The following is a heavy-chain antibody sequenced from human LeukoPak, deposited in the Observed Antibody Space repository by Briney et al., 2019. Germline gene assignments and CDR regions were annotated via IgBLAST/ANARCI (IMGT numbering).Heavy chain of an antibody. CDR1: GRSFSVYY. CDR3: ARGGFYCGGDCYVDY. J-gene: IGHJ4*02. D-gene: IGHD2-21*02. CDR2: INHSGNT. Sequence: SETLSLTCAVYGRSFSVYYWSWIRQPPGKGLEWIGEINHSGNTNYNPSLKSRVTISVDTSKNQFSLKLSSVTAADTAVYYCARGGFYCGGDCYVDYWGQGTLVTVSS. V-gene: IGHV4-34*01.